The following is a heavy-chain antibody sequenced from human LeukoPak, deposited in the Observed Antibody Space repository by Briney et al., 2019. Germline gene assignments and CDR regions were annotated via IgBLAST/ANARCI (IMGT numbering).Heavy chain of an antibody. V-gene: IGHV3-48*01. CDR2: ISSSGSTM. CDR3: ARDGRDD. J-gene: IGHJ4*02. Sequence: GGSLRLSCAASGFTFSSNSMNWVRQAPGKGLEWISYISSSGSTMYYADSVKGRFTISRDNAKNSLYLQMNSLRAEDTAVYYCARDGRDDWGQGNLVIVSS. CDR1: GFTFSSNS. D-gene: IGHD5-24*01.